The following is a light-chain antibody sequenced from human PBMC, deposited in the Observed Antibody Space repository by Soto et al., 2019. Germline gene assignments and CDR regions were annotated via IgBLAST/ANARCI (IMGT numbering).Light chain of an antibody. CDR2: GAS. J-gene: IGKJ5*01. V-gene: IGKV3-15*01. Sequence: EIVSTQCPATLSVSPRERATLSCRASENIYTNLAWYQQKPGQAPRLLFYGASTRATGLPARFSGTGSGTEFTLTINSLQAEDSAVYYCQQDYNWPRTFGQGTRLEIK. CDR3: QQDYNWPRT. CDR1: ENIYTN.